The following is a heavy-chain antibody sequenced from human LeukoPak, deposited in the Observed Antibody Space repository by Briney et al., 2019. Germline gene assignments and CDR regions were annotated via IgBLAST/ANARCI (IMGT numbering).Heavy chain of an antibody. Sequence: ASVKVSCKASGYTFTSYGISWVRHVPGQGLQWMGWISVYDGKTDYGPLQGRVTMTTDTSTGTAYMELRNLRSEDTAIYYCARHMTTVVTSLDYWGQGTMVTVSS. D-gene: IGHD4-23*01. CDR2: ISVYDGKT. CDR1: GYTFTSYG. J-gene: IGHJ4*02. CDR3: ARHMTTVVTSLDY. V-gene: IGHV1-18*01.